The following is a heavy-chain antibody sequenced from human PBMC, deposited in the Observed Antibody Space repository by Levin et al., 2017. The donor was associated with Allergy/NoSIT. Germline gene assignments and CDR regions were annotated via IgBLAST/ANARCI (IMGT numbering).Heavy chain of an antibody. D-gene: IGHD1-14*01. V-gene: IGHV3-33*01. J-gene: IGHJ3*02. Sequence: GESLKISCAASGFTFSSYGMHWVRQAPGKGLEWVAVIWYDGSNKYYADSVKGRFTISRDNSKNTLYLQMNSLRAEDTAVYYCARVGNRGVRSAFDIWGQGTMVTVSS. CDR2: IWYDGSNK. CDR3: ARVGNRGVRSAFDI. CDR1: GFTFSSYG.